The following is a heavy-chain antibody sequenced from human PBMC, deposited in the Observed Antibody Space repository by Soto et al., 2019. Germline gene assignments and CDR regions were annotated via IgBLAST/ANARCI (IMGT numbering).Heavy chain of an antibody. CDR2: ISRGGGGNT. J-gene: IGHJ4*02. Sequence: EVQLLESGGGLVQPGGSLRLSCAASGFTFSSYAMSWVRQAPGKGLEWVSAISRGGGGNTYYADSVKGRFTISRDDSKNTLYLQMNSLRVEDTAVYYCAKESSSSFDSWGQGTLVTVSS. V-gene: IGHV3-23*01. CDR3: AKESSSSFDS. CDR1: GFTFSSYA. D-gene: IGHD6-6*01.